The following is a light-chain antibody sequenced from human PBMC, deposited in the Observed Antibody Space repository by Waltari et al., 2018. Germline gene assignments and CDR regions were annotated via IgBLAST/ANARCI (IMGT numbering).Light chain of an antibody. CDR2: SNN. J-gene: IGLJ2*01. CDR3: AAWDDSLKGVV. CDR1: TSNIGSNT. V-gene: IGLV1-44*01. Sequence: QSVLTQPPSASGTPGQKITISCSGSTSNIGSNTFEWYQQPPGPAPKLLMYSNNLRPSGVPERFYGSKSGSSASLAIFGLQSEDDADYYCAAWDDSLKGVVFGGGTKVTVL.